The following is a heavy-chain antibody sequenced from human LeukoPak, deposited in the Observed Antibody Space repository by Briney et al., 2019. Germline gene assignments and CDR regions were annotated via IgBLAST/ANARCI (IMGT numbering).Heavy chain of an antibody. CDR3: AREHGTSSSWYFDY. Sequence: PGGSLRLSCAASGFIFSNYAMNWVRQAPGKGLEWVSSITSSSAYIYYADSVKGRFTISRDNAKNSLYLQMNSLRAEDTAVYYCAREHGTSSSWYFDYWGQGTLVTVSS. CDR2: ITSSSAYI. D-gene: IGHD6-13*01. V-gene: IGHV3-21*04. J-gene: IGHJ4*02. CDR1: GFIFSNYA.